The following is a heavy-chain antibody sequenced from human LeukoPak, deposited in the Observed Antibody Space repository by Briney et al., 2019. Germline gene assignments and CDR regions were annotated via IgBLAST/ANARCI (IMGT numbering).Heavy chain of an antibody. J-gene: IGHJ4*02. Sequence: PGGSLRLSCAASGFTFSSYAMSWVRQAPGKGLEWVSAISGNGGSTYYADSVKGRFTISRDNSKNTLYLQMNSLRAEDTAVYYCARQSNYYDSSGYYSPFDYWGQGTLVTVSS. D-gene: IGHD3-22*01. CDR3: ARQSNYYDSSGYYSPFDY. V-gene: IGHV3-23*01. CDR2: ISGNGGST. CDR1: GFTFSSYA.